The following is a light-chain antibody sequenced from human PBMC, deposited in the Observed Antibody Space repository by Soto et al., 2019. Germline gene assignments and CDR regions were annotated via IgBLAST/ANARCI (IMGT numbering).Light chain of an antibody. CDR2: GAS. J-gene: IGKJ1*01. CDR1: QSLYTW. Sequence: DIQLTQSPPTLSASVGDRVIITCRASQSLYTWLAWYQQKPGKAPKLLIFGASALESGVPSRFNGSGSATEFTLTINNLQPEDSATYYCQQYAEYCTFCQGTKLEI. V-gene: IGKV1-5*01. CDR3: QQYAEYCT.